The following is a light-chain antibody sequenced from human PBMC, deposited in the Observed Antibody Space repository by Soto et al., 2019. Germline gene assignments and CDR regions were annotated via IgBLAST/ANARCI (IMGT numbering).Light chain of an antibody. CDR1: QSISSSY. Sequence: EIVLTQSPGTLSLSPGERATLSCRASQSISSSYLAGYQQRPGQAPRLLIFGASYRATGIADRFSGSGSGTDFTLTISRLEPEDFAVYSCQQYSSSPPEFTFGPGTKVHIK. CDR2: GAS. V-gene: IGKV3-20*01. J-gene: IGKJ3*01. CDR3: QQYSSSPPEFT.